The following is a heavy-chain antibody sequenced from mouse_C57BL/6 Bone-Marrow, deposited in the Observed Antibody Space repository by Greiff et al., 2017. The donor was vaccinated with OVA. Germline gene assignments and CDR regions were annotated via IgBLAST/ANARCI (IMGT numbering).Heavy chain of an antibody. D-gene: IGHD3-2*02. V-gene: IGHV2-5*01. J-gene: IGHJ1*03. CDR3: AKRGQLRPIWYFDV. CDR2: IWRGGST. Sequence: QVQLKESGPGLVQPSQSLSITCTVSGFSLTSYGVHWVRQSPGKGLEWLGVIWRGGSTDYNAAFMSRLSITKDNSKSQVFFKMNSLQADDTAIYYCAKRGQLRPIWYFDVWGTGTTVTVSS. CDR1: GFSLTSYG.